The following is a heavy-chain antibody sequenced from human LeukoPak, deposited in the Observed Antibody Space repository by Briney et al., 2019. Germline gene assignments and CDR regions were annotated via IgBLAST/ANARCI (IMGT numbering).Heavy chain of an antibody. CDR1: GYTFTNYW. CDR2: THPGNSDT. CDR3: ARVPGSTDYRGCQYYFFSL. D-gene: IGHD2/OR15-2a*01. V-gene: IGHV5-51*01. Sequence: GESLKISCKASGYTFTNYWVAWVRQVPGKGLEWMGITHPGNSDTRYGPSSQGLVTISVDKSITTAYLQWNRLKASDTAIYYCARVPGSTDYRGCQYYFFSLWGRGTLVTVST. J-gene: IGHJ2*01.